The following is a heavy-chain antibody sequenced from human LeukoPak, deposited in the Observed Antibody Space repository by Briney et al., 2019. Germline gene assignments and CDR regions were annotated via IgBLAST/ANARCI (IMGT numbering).Heavy chain of an antibody. CDR1: GFTFSSHW. CDR2: IRGDENEI. J-gene: IGHJ4*02. V-gene: IGHV3-74*01. CDR3: ARGHVPGSTRHWDF. Sequence: GGSLRLSCAASGFTFSSHWMHWVRHVPGKGLVWVARIRGDENEIDYADSVKGRFTISRDNAKNTLYLQMHSLRVEDTAVYFCARGHVPGSTRHWDFWGQGTLVTVSS. D-gene: IGHD3-10*01.